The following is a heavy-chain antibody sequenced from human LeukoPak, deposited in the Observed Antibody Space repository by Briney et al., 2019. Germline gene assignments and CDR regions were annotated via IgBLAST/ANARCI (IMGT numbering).Heavy chain of an antibody. Sequence: GGSLRLSCAASGFTFSSYAMSWVRQAPGKGLEWVSAISGSGGSTYYADSVKGRLTISRDNSKNTLYLQMNSLRAEDTAVYYCAKAHLPYDSEDYWGQGTLVTVSS. CDR3: AKAHLPYDSEDY. CDR2: ISGSGGST. D-gene: IGHD3-22*01. CDR1: GFTFSSYA. V-gene: IGHV3-23*01. J-gene: IGHJ4*02.